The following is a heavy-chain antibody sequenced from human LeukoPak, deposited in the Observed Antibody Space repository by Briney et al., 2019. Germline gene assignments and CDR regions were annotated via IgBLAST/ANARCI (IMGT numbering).Heavy chain of an antibody. J-gene: IGHJ4*02. CDR3: ATDRGWRTSGYYLYYFEY. CDR2: LKHDGSEK. Sequence: GGSLRLSCAASGFTFSSYWMHWVRQAPGKGLEWVASLKHDGSEKYYVDSVRGRFTISRDNTMNSLYLQMSSLRAEDTAVYYCATDRGWRTSGYYLYYFEYWGQGTLVTYSS. V-gene: IGHV3-7*01. CDR1: GFTFSSYW. D-gene: IGHD3-3*01.